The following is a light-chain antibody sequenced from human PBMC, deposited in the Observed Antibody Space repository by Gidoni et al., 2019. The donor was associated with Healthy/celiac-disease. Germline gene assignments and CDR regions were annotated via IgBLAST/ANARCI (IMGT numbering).Light chain of an antibody. Sequence: QSVMTQPHSASGTPGQRVTISCSGSSSNIGSNYVSWYQQLPGTAPKLLIYRNDQRPSGVPDRFSGSKSGTSASLAISGLRSEDEADYYCAAWDDSLSGRGVFGGGTKLTVL. CDR1: SSNIGSNY. CDR2: RND. CDR3: AAWDDSLSGRGV. V-gene: IGLV1-47*01. J-gene: IGLJ3*02.